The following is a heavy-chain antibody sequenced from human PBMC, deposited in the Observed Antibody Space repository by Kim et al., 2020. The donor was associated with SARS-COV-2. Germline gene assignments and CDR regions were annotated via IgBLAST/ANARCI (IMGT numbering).Heavy chain of an antibody. J-gene: IGHJ4*02. Sequence: NKYYADSGKGRFTISRENSKNTLYLQMNSRRAEDTAVYYCARDSSGWYLDYWGQGTLVTVSS. CDR2: NK. D-gene: IGHD6-19*01. CDR3: ARDSSGWYLDY. V-gene: IGHV3-30*01.